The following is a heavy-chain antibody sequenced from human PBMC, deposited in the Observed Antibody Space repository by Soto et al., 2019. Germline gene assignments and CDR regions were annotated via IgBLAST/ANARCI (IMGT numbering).Heavy chain of an antibody. D-gene: IGHD2-8*01. CDR1: GGSFSGYY. V-gene: IGHV4-34*01. CDR2: INHSGST. J-gene: IGHJ5*02. Sequence: KSSETLSLTCAVYGGSFSGYYWSWIRQPPGKGLEWIGEINHSGSTNYNPSLKSRVTISVDTSKNQFSLKLSSVTAADTAVYYCARAPPGVLMVYALWFDPWGQGTLVTVSS. CDR3: ARAPPGVLMVYALWFDP.